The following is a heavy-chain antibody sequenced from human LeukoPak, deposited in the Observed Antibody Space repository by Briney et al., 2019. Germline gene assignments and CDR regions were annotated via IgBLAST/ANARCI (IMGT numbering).Heavy chain of an antibody. CDR2: IRSDGRNE. D-gene: IGHD3-22*01. J-gene: IGHJ4*02. V-gene: IGHV3-30*02. CDR1: GFTFSNYG. Sequence: PGGSLRLSCAAPGFTFSNYGMHWVRQAPGKGLEWVTFIRSDGRNEYYADSVKGRFTISRDNSKHTLNLQMTSLRAEDTALYYCAKDLIIRDHYDPRGYSGGNFDYWGQGTLVTVSS. CDR3: AKDLIIRDHYDPRGYSGGNFDY.